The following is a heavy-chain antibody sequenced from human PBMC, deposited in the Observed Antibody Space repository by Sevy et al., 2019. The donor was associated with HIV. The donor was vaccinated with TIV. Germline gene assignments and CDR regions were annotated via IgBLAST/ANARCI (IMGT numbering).Heavy chain of an antibody. CDR1: GYTFTSYY. D-gene: IGHD3-22*01. CDR2: INPSGGST. J-gene: IGHJ6*02. V-gene: IGHV1-46*03. Sequence: ASVKVSCKASGYTFTSYYMHWVRQAPGQGLEWMGIINPSGGSTSYAQKFQGRVTMTRDTSTSTVYMELSSLRSEDMAVYYCARGGARITMIVVAYYYGMDVWGQGTTVTVSS. CDR3: ARGGARITMIVVAYYYGMDV.